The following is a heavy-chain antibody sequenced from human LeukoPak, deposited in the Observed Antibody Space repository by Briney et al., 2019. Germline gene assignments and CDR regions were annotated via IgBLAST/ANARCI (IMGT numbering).Heavy chain of an antibody. J-gene: IGHJ3*02. CDR1: GFTFSNYG. CDR3: AKDRSTYYYDSSGYYPDAFDI. D-gene: IGHD3-22*01. V-gene: IGHV3-30*18. CDR2: ISKDGRNK. Sequence: GGSLRLSCAASGFTFSNYGMHWIRQAPGKGLEWVAVISKDGRNKYEADSVKGRFTISRDNSKNTLYLQMNSLRAEDTAVYYCAKDRSTYYYDSSGYYPDAFDIWGQGTMVTVSS.